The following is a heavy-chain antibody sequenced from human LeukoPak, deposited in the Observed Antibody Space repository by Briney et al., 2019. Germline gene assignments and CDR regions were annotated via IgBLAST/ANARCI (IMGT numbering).Heavy chain of an antibody. CDR1: GGSINSGPYY. CDR3: ARHLGITIFGVVTPHYYYYMDV. J-gene: IGHJ6*03. Sequence: SETLSLTCTVSGGSINSGPYYWAWIRQTPDQGLEWIGTVYHDGSTKYNPSLKGRVTISVDTSKNQFSLKLSSVTAADTAVYYCARHLGITIFGVVTPHYYYYMDVWGKGTTVTVSS. V-gene: IGHV4-39*01. D-gene: IGHD3-3*01. CDR2: VYHDGST.